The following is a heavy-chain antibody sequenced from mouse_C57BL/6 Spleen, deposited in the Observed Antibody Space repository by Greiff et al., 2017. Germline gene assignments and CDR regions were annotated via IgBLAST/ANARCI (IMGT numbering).Heavy chain of an antibody. CDR2: INPGSGGT. J-gene: IGHJ4*01. D-gene: IGHD1-1*01. CDR1: GYAFTNYL. V-gene: IGHV1-54*01. CDR3: ARFPITTVVAPMDC. Sequence: QVQLQQSGAELVRPGTSVKVSCKASGYAFTNYLIEWVKQRPGQGLEWIRVINPGSGGTNYNEKFKGKATLTADKSSSTAYMQLSSLTSEDSAVYFCARFPITTVVAPMDCWGQGTSVTVSS.